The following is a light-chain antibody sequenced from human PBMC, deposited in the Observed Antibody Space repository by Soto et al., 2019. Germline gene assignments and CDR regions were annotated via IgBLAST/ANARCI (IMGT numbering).Light chain of an antibody. J-gene: IGKJ5*01. CDR3: QQRSNWPPIT. V-gene: IGKV3-11*01. Sequence: EIVLTQSPSALSFSPGERCTLSFSASQSVSSYLAWYQQKPGQAPRLLIYDASNGATGIPARFSGSGSGTDFTLTISRLEPEDFAVYYCQQRSNWPPITFGQGTRLE. CDR2: DAS. CDR1: QSVSSY.